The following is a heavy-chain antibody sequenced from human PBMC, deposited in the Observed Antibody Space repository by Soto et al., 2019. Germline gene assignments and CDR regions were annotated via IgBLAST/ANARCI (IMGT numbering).Heavy chain of an antibody. CDR3: VRALGSRFMEWTRFDP. CDR1: GASISSGDYY. D-gene: IGHD3-3*01. V-gene: IGHV4-30-4*01. CDR2: ISYSGTI. Sequence: NPSETLSLTCIVSGASISSGDYYWSWVRQPPGKGLEWIGHISYSGTIDYSPSLKSRVTISLDTSKNQFSLNLNSVTAADTAVYYCVRALGSRFMEWTRFDPWGQGTLVTVSS. J-gene: IGHJ5*02.